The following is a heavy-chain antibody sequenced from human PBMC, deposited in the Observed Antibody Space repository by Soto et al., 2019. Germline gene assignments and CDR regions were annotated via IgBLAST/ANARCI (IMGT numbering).Heavy chain of an antibody. D-gene: IGHD4-17*01. V-gene: IGHV3-7*05. Sequence: EVQLVESGGGLVQPGGSLRLSCAASGFTFSSYWMSWVRQAPGKGLEWVANIKQEGSEKYYVDSVKGRFTISRDNAKNSLYLQMNSLRAEDTAVYYCARDGSRSTTVTTLLYYGMDVWGQGTTVTVSS. CDR3: ARDGSRSTTVTTLLYYGMDV. CDR1: GFTFSSYW. J-gene: IGHJ6*02. CDR2: IKQEGSEK.